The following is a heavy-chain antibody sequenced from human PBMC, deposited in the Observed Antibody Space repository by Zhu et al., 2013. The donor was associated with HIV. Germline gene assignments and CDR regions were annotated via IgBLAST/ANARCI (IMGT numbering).Heavy chain of an antibody. V-gene: IGHV1-46*01. CDR3: ASGVAEGV. Sequence: QVQLVQSGAAAKRPGASVKVSCRASGYTFTSFYIHWVRQAPGQGLEWMGLINPRDGGTIYAQTFQGRVTMTRDTSTSTVYVELSSLRSEDTAVYYCASGVAEGVWGQGTTVTVSS. CDR2: INPRDGGT. CDR1: GYTFTSFY. J-gene: IGHJ6*02. D-gene: IGHD2-15*01.